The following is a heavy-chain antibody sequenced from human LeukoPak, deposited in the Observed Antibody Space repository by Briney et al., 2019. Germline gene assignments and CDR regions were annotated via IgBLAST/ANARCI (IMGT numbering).Heavy chain of an antibody. CDR1: GYTFTGSY. D-gene: IGHD5-12*01. V-gene: IGHV1-2*02. CDR2: INPNSGGT. J-gene: IGHJ4*02. CDR3: ARSRGGYEDY. Sequence: GASVKVSCKASGYTFTGSYMHWMRQAPGQGLEWMGWINPNSGGTNYAQKIQGRVTMTRDTSTSTAYMELSSLRSDDTAVYYCARSRGGYEDYWGQGTLVTVSS.